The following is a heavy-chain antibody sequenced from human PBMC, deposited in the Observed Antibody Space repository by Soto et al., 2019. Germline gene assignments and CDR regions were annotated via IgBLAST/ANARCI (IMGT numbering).Heavy chain of an antibody. CDR2: IWYDGSNK. V-gene: IGHV3-33*01. D-gene: IGHD2-2*01. CDR3: ARTRCSTSCSPFDY. Sequence: QVQLVESGGGVVQPGRSLRLSCAASGFTFSSYGMHWVRQAPGKGLEWVAVIWYDGSNKYYGDSVKGRFTISRDNSKNPLYLQMNSLRAEDTPVYYCARTRCSTSCSPFDYWGQGTLVTVSS. CDR1: GFTFSSYG. J-gene: IGHJ4*02.